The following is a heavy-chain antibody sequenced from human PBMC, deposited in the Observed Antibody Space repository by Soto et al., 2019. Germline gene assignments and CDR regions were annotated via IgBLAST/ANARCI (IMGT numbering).Heavy chain of an antibody. D-gene: IGHD3-3*01. J-gene: IGHJ3*02. CDR2: INPATGAA. V-gene: IGHV1-2*02. CDR1: GYPVTAYY. CDR3: ARGGGVGVAGSAAFDM. Sequence: QLHLVQSGAVVKKPGASVTVSCSASGYPVTAYYMHWVRQAPGRGLGWMGGINPATGAAKYSQTFPGRFTIARDTSTRTVFLERSGPTSKDTAVFYRARGGGVGVAGSAAFDMWGQGTVVTVSS.